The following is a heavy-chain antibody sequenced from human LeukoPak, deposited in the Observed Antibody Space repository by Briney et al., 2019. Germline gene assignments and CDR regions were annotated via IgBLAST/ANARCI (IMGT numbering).Heavy chain of an antibody. D-gene: IGHD1-26*01. V-gene: IGHV3-23*01. Sequence: GGSLRLSCAASGFTFSNYDMSWVRQAPGKGLEWVSAVSGSGGSTYYADSVKGRFTVSRDNSKNTLYLQMSSLRAEDTAVYHCAKDKTSGTYFDYWGQGAPVTVSS. CDR3: AKDKTSGTYFDY. CDR2: VSGSGGST. CDR1: GFTFSNYD. J-gene: IGHJ4*02.